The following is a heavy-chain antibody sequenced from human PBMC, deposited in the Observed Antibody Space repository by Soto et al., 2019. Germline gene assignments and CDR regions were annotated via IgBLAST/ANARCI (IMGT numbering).Heavy chain of an antibody. Sequence: QVQLVQSGAEVKKPGASVKVSCKASGYTFTSYAMHWGRQAPGQRLEWMGWINAGNGNTKYSQKFQGRVTITRDTSASTAYMELSSLRSEDTAVYYCARRIAAAAIEKPFDYWGQGTLVTVSS. CDR1: GYTFTSYA. D-gene: IGHD6-13*01. J-gene: IGHJ4*02. V-gene: IGHV1-3*01. CDR3: ARRIAAAAIEKPFDY. CDR2: INAGNGNT.